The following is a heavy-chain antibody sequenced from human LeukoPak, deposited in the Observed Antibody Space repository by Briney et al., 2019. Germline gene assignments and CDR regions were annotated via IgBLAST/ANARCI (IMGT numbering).Heavy chain of an antibody. V-gene: IGHV4-34*01. D-gene: IGHD4-23*01. J-gene: IGHJ6*02. CDR1: GGSFSGYY. CDR2: INHSGST. Sequence: SETLSLTCAVYGGSFSGYYWSWIRQPPGKGLEWIGEINHSGSTNYNPSLKSRVTISVDTSKNQFSLKLSSVTAADTAVYYCARGLRWYRYYYYGMDVWGQGTTVTVSS. CDR3: ARGLRWYRYYYYGMDV.